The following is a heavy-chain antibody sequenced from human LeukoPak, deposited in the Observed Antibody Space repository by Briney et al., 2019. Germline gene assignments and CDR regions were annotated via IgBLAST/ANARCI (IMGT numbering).Heavy chain of an antibody. D-gene: IGHD5-24*01. CDR1: GYSISSGYF. CDR2: FYHSGIT. V-gene: IGHV4-38-2*02. CDR3: ARSDGYNLLDY. Sequence: SETLSLTCTVSGYSISSGYFWGWIRQPPGKGLEWIGSFYHSGITYYNPSLKSRVTISVDTSKNQFSLKLSSVTAADTAVYYCARSDGYNLLDYWGQGTLVTVSS. J-gene: IGHJ4*02.